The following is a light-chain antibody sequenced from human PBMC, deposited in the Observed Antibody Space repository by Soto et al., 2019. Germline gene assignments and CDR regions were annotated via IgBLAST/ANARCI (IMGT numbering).Light chain of an antibody. V-gene: IGLV1-51*02. CDR1: SSNIGNNY. CDR3: GTWDSSLSAVV. CDR2: ENN. J-gene: IGLJ1*01. Sequence: QSVLTQPPSVSAAPGQKVTISCSGSSSNIGNNYVSWYQQLPGTAPKLLIYENNKRPPGIPDRFSGSKSGTSATLGITGLQTGDEADYYCGTWDSSLSAVVFGTGTKVTVL.